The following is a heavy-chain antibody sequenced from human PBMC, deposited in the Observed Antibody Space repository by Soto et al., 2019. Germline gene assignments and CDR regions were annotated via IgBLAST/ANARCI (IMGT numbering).Heavy chain of an antibody. CDR2: IYYSGST. D-gene: IGHD3-22*01. CDR1: GGSVSSGSYY. Sequence: QVQLQESGPGLVKPSETLSLTCTVSGGSVSSGSYYWSWIRQPPGKGLEWIGYIYYSGSTNYNPSLNSRVTRSVDTSKSQSSLKLSSVTAADTAVYYCARDWRGYYDSSGYYPLWGQGTMVTVSS. J-gene: IGHJ3*01. V-gene: IGHV4-61*01. CDR3: ARDWRGYYDSSGYYPL.